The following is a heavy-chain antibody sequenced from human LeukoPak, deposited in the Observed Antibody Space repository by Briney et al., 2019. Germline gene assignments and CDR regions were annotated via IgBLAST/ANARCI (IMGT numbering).Heavy chain of an antibody. J-gene: IGHJ6*03. CDR3: ARSTNYYYFYLDV. Sequence: SETLSLTCSVSGGSVNRYYWSWIRQPPGKGLEWIGFIYYSGATNYSPSLERRVTISIDTSRNQFSLRLTSVTAADTAVYFCARSTNYYYFYLDVWGRGTTVTVS. CDR1: GGSVNRYY. CDR2: IYYSGAT. V-gene: IGHV4-59*02.